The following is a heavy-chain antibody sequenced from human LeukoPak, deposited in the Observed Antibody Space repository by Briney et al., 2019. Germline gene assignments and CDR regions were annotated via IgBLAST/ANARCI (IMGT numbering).Heavy chain of an antibody. CDR1: GFTFRNYW. J-gene: IGHJ6*04. D-gene: IGHD3-10*02. CDR3: AELGITMIGGV. Sequence: GGSLRLSCAASGFTFRNYWMTWVRQAPRKGLEWVANIGPDGSEKFYLDSVEGRFTISRDNAKNSLYLQMNSLRAEDTAVYYCAELGITMIGGVWGKGTTVTVSS. V-gene: IGHV3-7*01. CDR2: IGPDGSEK.